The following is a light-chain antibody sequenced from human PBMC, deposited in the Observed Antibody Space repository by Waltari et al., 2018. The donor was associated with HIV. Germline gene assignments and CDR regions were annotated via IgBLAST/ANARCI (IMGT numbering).Light chain of an antibody. CDR1: QSLSSSD. CDR2: GGS. CDR3: QQYGRSPG. J-gene: IGKJ4*01. Sequence: EIVLTQSPGTLSLSPGERATLSCRASQSLSSSDLAWYQHKLGQIPRLLIYGGSNRAAGIPGRFSGSASGTDFTLTISRLEPEDFAVYYRQQYGRSPGFGGGTKLEI. V-gene: IGKV3-20*01.